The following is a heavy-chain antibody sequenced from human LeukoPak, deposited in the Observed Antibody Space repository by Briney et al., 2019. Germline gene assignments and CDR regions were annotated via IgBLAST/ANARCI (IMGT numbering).Heavy chain of an antibody. V-gene: IGHV4-39*07. D-gene: IGHD2-2*01. CDR2: IYYSGST. J-gene: IGHJ4*02. CDR3: ARSSRSWSTFDN. Sequence: SETLSLTCTVSGGSISGSSYYWGWIRQPPGKGLEWIGSIYYSGSTYYNPSLKSRVTISVDTSKNQFSLRLSSVTAADTAVYYCARSSRSWSTFDNWGQGTLVTVSS. CDR1: GGSISGSSYY.